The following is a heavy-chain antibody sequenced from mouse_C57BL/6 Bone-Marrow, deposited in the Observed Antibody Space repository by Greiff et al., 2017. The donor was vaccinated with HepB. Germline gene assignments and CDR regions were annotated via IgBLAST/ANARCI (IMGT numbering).Heavy chain of an antibody. CDR3: ARPITTVVAPYAMDY. Sequence: QVQLQQPGAELVMPGASVKLSCKASGYTFTSYWMHWVKQRPGQGLEWIGEIDPSDSYTNYNQKFTGKSTLTVDKSSSTAYMQLSSLTSEDSAVYYCARPITTVVAPYAMDYWGQGTSVTVSS. CDR1: GYTFTSYW. CDR2: IDPSDSYT. D-gene: IGHD1-1*01. V-gene: IGHV1-69*01. J-gene: IGHJ4*01.